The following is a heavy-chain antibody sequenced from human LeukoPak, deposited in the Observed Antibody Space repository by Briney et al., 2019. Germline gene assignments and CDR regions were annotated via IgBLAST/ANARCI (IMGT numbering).Heavy chain of an antibody. CDR3: ARPSLNTGSYFDY. CDR1: GFSFSNYW. D-gene: IGHD1-26*01. Sequence: TGGSPRLSCEASGFSFSNYWMSWVRQAPGKGLEWVANIKQDGSEIYYVDSVRGRFTISRDNAKNSLYLQMNSLRAEGTAVYYCARPSLNTGSYFDYWGQGILVSVSS. CDR2: IKQDGSEI. V-gene: IGHV3-7*01. J-gene: IGHJ4*02.